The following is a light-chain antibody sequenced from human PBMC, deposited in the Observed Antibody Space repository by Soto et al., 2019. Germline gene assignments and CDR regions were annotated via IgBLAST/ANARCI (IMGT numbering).Light chain of an antibody. J-gene: IGKJ1*01. CDR3: QQYNNWPRT. V-gene: IGKV3-15*01. Sequence: DIVMKQSQATLSVSPGERATLSCRASQSVSSNLAWYQQKPGQAPRLLIYGASTRATGIPARFSGSGSGTEFTLTISSLQSEDFAVYYCQQYNNWPRTFGQGTKVDIK. CDR1: QSVSSN. CDR2: GAS.